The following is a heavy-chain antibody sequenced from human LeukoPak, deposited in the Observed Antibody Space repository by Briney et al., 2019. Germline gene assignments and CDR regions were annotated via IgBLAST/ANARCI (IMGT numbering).Heavy chain of an antibody. CDR3: ARALLDSSGYYEGFDY. Sequence: ASVKVSCKASGYTFTGYYIHWVRQAPGQGLEWMGWINPNINGTNYAQKFQGRVTMTGDRSISTAYMELSRLRSDDTAVYYCARALLDSSGYYEGFDYWGQGTLVTVSS. D-gene: IGHD3-22*01. J-gene: IGHJ4*02. CDR2: INPNINGT. CDR1: GYTFTGYY. V-gene: IGHV1-2*02.